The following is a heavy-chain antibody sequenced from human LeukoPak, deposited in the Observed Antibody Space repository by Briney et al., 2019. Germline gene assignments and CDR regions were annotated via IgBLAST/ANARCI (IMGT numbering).Heavy chain of an antibody. V-gene: IGHV3-23*01. CDR3: AKPRAMTTGVGRYFDL. Sequence: GGSLRLSCAASGFTLRRYYMSWVRQAPGKGLEWVSAISGGGEDTYYPDSVKGRFTISRDNSKNTLYLQMNSLRAEDTAIYYCAKPRAMTTGVGRYFDLWGRGTLVTVSS. CDR1: GFTLRRYY. J-gene: IGHJ2*01. CDR2: ISGGGEDT. D-gene: IGHD1-1*01.